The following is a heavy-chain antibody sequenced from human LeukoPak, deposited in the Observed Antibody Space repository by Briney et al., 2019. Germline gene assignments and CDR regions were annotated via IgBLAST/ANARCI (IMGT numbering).Heavy chain of an antibody. CDR3: ARDSYCGGDCYPGIYFEY. CDR2: ISSSSSYI. CDR1: GFTFSSYS. D-gene: IGHD2-21*02. Sequence: GGSLRLSCAASGFTFSSYSMNWVRQAPGKGLEGVSSISSSSSYIYYADSVKGRFTISRDNAKNSLYLQMNSLRAEDTAVYYCARDSYCGGDCYPGIYFEYWGQGTLVTVSS. V-gene: IGHV3-21*01. J-gene: IGHJ4*02.